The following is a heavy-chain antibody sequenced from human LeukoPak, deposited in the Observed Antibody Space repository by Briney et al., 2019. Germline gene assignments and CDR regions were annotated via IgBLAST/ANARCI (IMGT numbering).Heavy chain of an antibody. CDR3: SGRERGTFDY. J-gene: IGHJ4*02. D-gene: IGHD1-26*01. Sequence: SETLSLTCAVSGGSISSYHWSWIRQPPGKGLEWIGNIYSSGSTNYSPSLKSRVTISVDRSKNQFSLKLSSVTAADTAVYYCSGRERGTFDYWGQGTLVTVSS. CDR1: GGSISSYH. V-gene: IGHV4-4*09. CDR2: IYSSGST.